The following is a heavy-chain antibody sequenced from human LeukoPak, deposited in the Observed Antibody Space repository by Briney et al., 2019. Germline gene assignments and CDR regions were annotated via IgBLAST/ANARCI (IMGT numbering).Heavy chain of an antibody. V-gene: IGHV4-59*01. CDR1: GGSISSYY. Sequence: PSETLSLTCSVSGGSISSYYWSWIRQPPGKGLEWIGYIYYSGSTNYNPSLKSRVTISVDTSKNQFSLKLSSATAADTAVYYCARGTPYGGSDYWGQGTLVTVSS. J-gene: IGHJ4*02. D-gene: IGHD4-23*01. CDR3: ARGTPYGGSDY. CDR2: IYYSGST.